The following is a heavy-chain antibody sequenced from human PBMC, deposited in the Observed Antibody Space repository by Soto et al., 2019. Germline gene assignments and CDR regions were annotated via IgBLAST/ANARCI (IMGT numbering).Heavy chain of an antibody. CDR2: ISRSSTTI. V-gene: IGHV3-48*01. CDR1: GFTFGSYT. Sequence: GGSLRLSCAASGFTFGSYTMNWVRQAPGKGLEWVSYISRSSTTIYYADSVKGRFTISRDNAKNSLYLQMNSLRAEDTAVYYCARWFGDYYYYMDVWGKGTTVTVSS. D-gene: IGHD3-10*01. J-gene: IGHJ6*03. CDR3: ARWFGDYYYYMDV.